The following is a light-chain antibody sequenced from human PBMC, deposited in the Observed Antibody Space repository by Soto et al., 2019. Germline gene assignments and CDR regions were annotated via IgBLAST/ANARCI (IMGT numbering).Light chain of an antibody. Sequence: DVQLTQAPSTLSASVGDRVTITCRASQSIGNWLAWYQQKPGKAPNLLIYDASTLENGVPSRFSGSASGTDFTLTISSLQPYDFATYYCQHYSAYPLTFGGGTKVDIK. CDR1: QSIGNW. CDR3: QHYSAYPLT. V-gene: IGKV1-5*01. CDR2: DAS. J-gene: IGKJ4*01.